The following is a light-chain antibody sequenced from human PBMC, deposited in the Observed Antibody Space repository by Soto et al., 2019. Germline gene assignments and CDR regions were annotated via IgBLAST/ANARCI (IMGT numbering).Light chain of an antibody. Sequence: QPVLTQPPSASGSPGQSVAISCTGTSSDIGGYNFVSWYQQHPGKAPKVLIYEVSKRASGVPDRFSGSKSGNMASLTVTGLQAEDEADYYCTSYARSNNVLFGGGTKLTVL. J-gene: IGLJ2*01. CDR1: SSDIGGYNF. CDR2: EVS. CDR3: TSYARSNNVL. V-gene: IGLV2-8*01.